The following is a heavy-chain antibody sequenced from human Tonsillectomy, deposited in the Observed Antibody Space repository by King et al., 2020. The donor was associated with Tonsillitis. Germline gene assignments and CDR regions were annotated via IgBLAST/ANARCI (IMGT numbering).Heavy chain of an antibody. D-gene: IGHD7-27*01. Sequence: VQLVESGGDLVQPGGSLRLSCAASGLTLDKYAMHWVRQPPGKGLEWVSAISLDSDRIGYADSVKGRFTISRDNAKNSVYLEMNSLRAEDTALYYCVKDISPGGMDLWGQGTTVTVSS. CDR3: VKDISPGGMDL. CDR2: ISLDSDRI. J-gene: IGHJ6*02. V-gene: IGHV3-9*01. CDR1: GLTLDKYA.